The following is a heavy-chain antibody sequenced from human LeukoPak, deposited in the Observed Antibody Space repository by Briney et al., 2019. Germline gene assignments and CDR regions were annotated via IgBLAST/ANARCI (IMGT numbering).Heavy chain of an antibody. CDR2: IYYSGST. D-gene: IGHD3-16*01. Sequence: SETLSLTCTVSGGSISSYYWSWIRQPPGKGLEWIGYIYYSGSTNYNPSLESRVTISVDTSKNQFSLKLSSVTAADTAVYYCARGRRGEFDYWGQGTLVTVSS. V-gene: IGHV4-59*12. CDR1: GGSISSYY. CDR3: ARGRRGEFDY. J-gene: IGHJ4*02.